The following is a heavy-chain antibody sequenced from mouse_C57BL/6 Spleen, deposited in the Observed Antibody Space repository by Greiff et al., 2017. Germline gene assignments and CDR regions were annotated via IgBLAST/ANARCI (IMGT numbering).Heavy chain of an antibody. V-gene: IGHV5-4*01. CDR1: GFTFSSYA. CDR3: ARDLRRLPYYAMDY. J-gene: IGHJ4*01. Sequence: EVQVVESGGGLVKPGGSLKLSCAASGFTFSSYAMSWVRQTPEKRLEWVATISDGGSYTYYPDNVKGRFTISRDNAKNNLYLQMSHLKSEDTAMYYCARDLRRLPYYAMDYWGQGTSVTVSS. D-gene: IGHD2-12*01. CDR2: ISDGGSYT.